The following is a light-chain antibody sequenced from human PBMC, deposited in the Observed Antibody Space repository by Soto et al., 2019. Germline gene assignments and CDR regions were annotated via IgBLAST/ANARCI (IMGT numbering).Light chain of an antibody. CDR3: HHRSNWQWT. Sequence: EIVWMQCPVIMSQSLGERATXSCRASQSVRSSHLAWYQQKPGQAPRLLIYHASNRATGIAARFSGSGSGTDFTLTTSSLVPEDFAVYYCHHRSNWQWTFGQWTKV. J-gene: IGKJ1*01. CDR1: QSVRSSH. V-gene: IGKV3D-20*02. CDR2: HAS.